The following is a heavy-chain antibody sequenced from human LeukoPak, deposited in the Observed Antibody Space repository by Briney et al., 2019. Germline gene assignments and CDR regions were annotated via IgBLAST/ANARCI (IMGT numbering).Heavy chain of an antibody. V-gene: IGHV3-15*01. J-gene: IGHJ4*02. CDR3: IAERGTYYVY. D-gene: IGHD1-26*01. Sequence: GGSLRLSCAASGFTFTNAWMSWVRQAPGRGLEWVGRIKSKGAGETTDYPGSVKGRFIISRDDSKNTVYLQMNSLKSEDTAVYYCIAERGTYYVYWGQGTLVIVSS. CDR2: IKSKGAGETT. CDR1: GFTFTNAW.